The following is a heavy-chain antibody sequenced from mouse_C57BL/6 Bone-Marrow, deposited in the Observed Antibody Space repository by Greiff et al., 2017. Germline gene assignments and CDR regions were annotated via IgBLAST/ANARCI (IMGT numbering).Heavy chain of an antibody. V-gene: IGHV10-1*01. CDR1: GFSFNTYA. D-gene: IGHD1-1*01. Sequence: EVQLVESGGGLVQPKGSLKLSCAASGFSFNTYAMNWVRQAPGKGLEWVARIRSKNNNYATYYADSVKDRFTISRDDSESMLYLQMNNFKTEDTAMYYCVRPSYYGSSYDYAMDYWGQGTSVTVSS. CDR3: VRPSYYGSSYDYAMDY. J-gene: IGHJ4*01. CDR2: IRSKNNNYAT.